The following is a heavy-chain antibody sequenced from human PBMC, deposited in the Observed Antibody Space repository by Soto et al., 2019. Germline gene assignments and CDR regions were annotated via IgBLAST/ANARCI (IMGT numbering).Heavy chain of an antibody. J-gene: IGHJ3*02. CDR2: ISGDGGST. CDR1: GFTFDDYA. D-gene: IGHD4-17*01. CDR3: AKDITTGYGDYAFDI. V-gene: IGHV3-43*02. Sequence: GGSLRLSCAASGFTFDDYAMHWVRQAPGKGLEWVSLISGDGGSTYYADSVKGRFTISRDNSKNSLYLQMNSLRTEDTALYDCAKDITTGYGDYAFDIWGQGTMVTVSS.